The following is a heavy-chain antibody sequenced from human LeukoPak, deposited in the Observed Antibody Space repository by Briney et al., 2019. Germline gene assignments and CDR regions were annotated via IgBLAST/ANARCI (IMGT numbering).Heavy chain of an antibody. CDR1: GYTFTSYG. CDR3: ARDDIAAAGTAGHP. Sequence: GASVKVSCKASGYTFTSYGISWVRQAPGQGLEWMGWISAYNGNTNYAQKLQGRVTMTTDTSTSTAYMELRSLGSDDTAVYYCARDDIAAAGTAGHPWGQGTLVTVSS. D-gene: IGHD6-13*01. J-gene: IGHJ5*02. V-gene: IGHV1-18*01. CDR2: ISAYNGNT.